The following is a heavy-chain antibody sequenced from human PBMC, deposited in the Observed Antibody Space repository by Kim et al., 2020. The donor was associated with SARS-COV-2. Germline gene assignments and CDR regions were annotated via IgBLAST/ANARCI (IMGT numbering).Heavy chain of an antibody. J-gene: IGHJ4*02. V-gene: IGHV3-23*01. Sequence: ISDSGVRTHYADSVKGRFTISRDNSKSTLFLQMNILRAEDTAVYYCEASDYWGQGSLVTVSS. CDR3: EASDY. CDR2: ISDSGVRT.